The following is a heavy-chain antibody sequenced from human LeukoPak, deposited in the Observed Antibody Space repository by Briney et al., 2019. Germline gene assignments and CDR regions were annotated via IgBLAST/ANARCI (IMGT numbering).Heavy chain of an antibody. CDR3: ARDKNGYYYDSSGCYSFDY. V-gene: IGHV1-69*06. D-gene: IGHD3-22*01. CDR1: GGTFSSYA. J-gene: IGHJ4*02. Sequence: GASVKVSCKASGGTFSSYAINWVRQAPGQGLEWMGRIIPIFGTANYAQKFQGRVTITADKSTSTAYMELSSLRSEDTAVYYCARDKNGYYYDSSGCYSFDYWGQGTLVTVSS. CDR2: IIPIFGTA.